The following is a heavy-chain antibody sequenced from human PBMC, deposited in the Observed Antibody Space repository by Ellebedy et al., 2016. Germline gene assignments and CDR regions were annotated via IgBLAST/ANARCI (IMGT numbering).Heavy chain of an antibody. V-gene: IGHV3-33*01. CDR1: GFAFSNYG. Sequence: GGSLRLXCAASGFAFSNYGMHWVRQAPGKGLEWVAIIWYDGSKKYYADSVKGRFTISRDNSQNKVYLQMNSLRVEDTAVYYCARESHGYYYYMDVWGKGTTVTVSS. CDR2: IWYDGSKK. D-gene: IGHD2-8*01. CDR3: ARESHGYYYYMDV. J-gene: IGHJ6*03.